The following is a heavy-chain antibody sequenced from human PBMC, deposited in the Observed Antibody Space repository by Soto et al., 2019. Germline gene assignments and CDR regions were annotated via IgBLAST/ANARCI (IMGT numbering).Heavy chain of an antibody. J-gene: IGHJ3*02. V-gene: IGHV3-11*05. D-gene: IGHD3-16*01. CDR2: ISSSRSYT. CDR1: GFTFSDYY. CDR3: ARVAYDAFDI. Sequence: QVQLVESGGGLVKPGGSLRLSCAASGFTFSDYYMNWIRHAPGKGLEWVSYISSSRSYTNYADSVKGRFTISRDNAKNSLSLQMNSLRAEDTAVYYCARVAYDAFDIWGPGTRVTVSS.